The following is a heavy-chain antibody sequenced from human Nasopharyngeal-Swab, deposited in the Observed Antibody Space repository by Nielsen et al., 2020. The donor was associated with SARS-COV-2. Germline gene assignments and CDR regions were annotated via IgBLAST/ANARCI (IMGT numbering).Heavy chain of an antibody. V-gene: IGHV4-59*01. J-gene: IGHJ4*02. CDR3: ARAMTTVTSEAGFPHDY. D-gene: IGHD4-17*01. Sequence: SETLSLTCTVSGGSISSYYWSWIRQPPGKGLEWIGYIYYSGSINYNPSLKSRVTISVDTSKNQFSLKLSSVTAADTAVYYCARAMTTVTSEAGFPHDYWGQGTLVTVSS. CDR2: IYYSGSI. CDR1: GGSISSYY.